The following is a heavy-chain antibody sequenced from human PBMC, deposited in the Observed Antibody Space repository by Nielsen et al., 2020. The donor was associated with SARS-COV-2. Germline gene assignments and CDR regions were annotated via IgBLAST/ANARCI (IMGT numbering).Heavy chain of an antibody. CDR2: ISGSGGST. J-gene: IGHJ4*02. V-gene: IGHV3-23*01. Sequence: ETLSLTCAVYSGSFSDYYWSWIRQPPGKGLEWVSAISGSGGSTYYADSVKGRFTISRDNSKNTLYLQMNSLRAEDTAVYYCAKTTGGVDYWGQGTLVTVSS. CDR1: SGSFSDYY. CDR3: AKTTGGVDY. D-gene: IGHD1-14*01.